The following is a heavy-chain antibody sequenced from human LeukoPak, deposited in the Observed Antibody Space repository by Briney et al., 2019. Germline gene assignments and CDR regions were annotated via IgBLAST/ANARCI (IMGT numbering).Heavy chain of an antibody. D-gene: IGHD3-22*01. V-gene: IGHV4-4*02. CDR1: GGSLSSSNW. Sequence: SETLSLICAVSGGSLSSSNWWSWVRPPPGKGLEWIGEIYHSGSTNYNPSLKSRVTISVDKSKNQFSLKLSSVTAADTAVYYCARRGDYYDSSGWPFDIWGQGTMVTVSS. CDR2: IYHSGST. J-gene: IGHJ3*02. CDR3: ARRGDYYDSSGWPFDI.